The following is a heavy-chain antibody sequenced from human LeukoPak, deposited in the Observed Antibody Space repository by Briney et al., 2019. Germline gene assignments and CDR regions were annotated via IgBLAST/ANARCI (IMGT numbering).Heavy chain of an antibody. Sequence: GGSLRLSCAASGFTFSTYGMNWVRQAPGKGLEWVSGISDSGGSTYYADSVKGRFTISRDNAKNSLYLQMNSLRAEDTAVYYCAELGITMIGGVWGKGTTVTISS. D-gene: IGHD3-10*02. CDR3: AELGITMIGGV. CDR1: GFTFSTYG. V-gene: IGHV3-48*03. J-gene: IGHJ6*04. CDR2: ISDSGGST.